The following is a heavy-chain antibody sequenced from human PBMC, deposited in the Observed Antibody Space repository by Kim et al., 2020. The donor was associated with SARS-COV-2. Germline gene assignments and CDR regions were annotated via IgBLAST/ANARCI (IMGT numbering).Heavy chain of an antibody. J-gene: IGHJ6*02. Sequence: GGSLRLSCAASGFTFSSYGMSWVRQAPGQGLEWVSTIHDTGTIAYYADSVRGRFTISRDNSKNTLYLQMNSLRADDTARYFCAKDTEKSTMDVWGQGTTVTVSS. CDR3: AKDTEKSTMDV. CDR2: IHDTGTIA. CDR1: GFTFSSYG. V-gene: IGHV3-23*01.